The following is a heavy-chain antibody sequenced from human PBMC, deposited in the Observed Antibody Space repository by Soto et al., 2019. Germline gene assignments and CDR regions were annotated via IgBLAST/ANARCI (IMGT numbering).Heavy chain of an antibody. J-gene: IGHJ3*02. D-gene: IGHD3-3*01. V-gene: IGHV1-58*01. CDR3: AATTPYDFWSGYFDGAPFDI. CDR1: GSTFSTSS. CDR2: IVVGNGNT. Sequence: SVKVSCKASGSTFSTSSLQWVRQARGRRLEWIGWIVVGNGNTNFAQKFQDRVTSTRDWSTDAAYMELRSLRLEHTAVYFCAATTPYDFWSGYFDGAPFDIWGKGTMVTVS.